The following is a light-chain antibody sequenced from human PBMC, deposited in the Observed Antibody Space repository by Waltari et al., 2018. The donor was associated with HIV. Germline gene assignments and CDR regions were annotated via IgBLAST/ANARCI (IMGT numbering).Light chain of an antibody. CDR2: WAS. J-gene: IGKJ2*01. Sequence: DIVMTQSQDSMAVSLGGRATINCKSSKSVLYSSNNKNYFAWYPQKPGQPPKLLIYWASTRESGVPDRFSGSGSGTDFTLTISSLQAEDVAVYYCQQYYSTPNTFGQGTKLEIK. V-gene: IGKV4-1*01. CDR3: QQYYSTPNT. CDR1: KSVLYSSNNKNY.